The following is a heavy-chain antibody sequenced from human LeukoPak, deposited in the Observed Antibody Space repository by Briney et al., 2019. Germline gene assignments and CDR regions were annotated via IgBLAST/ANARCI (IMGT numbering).Heavy chain of an antibody. D-gene: IGHD1-26*01. Sequence: GGSLRLSCAASGFTFDDYGMSWVRQAPGKGLDWVSGINWNGGSTGYADSVKGRFTISRDNAKNSLYLQMNSLRAEDTALYYCARERLSGSYLYYFDYWGQGTLVTVSS. CDR3: ARERLSGSYLYYFDY. V-gene: IGHV3-20*04. CDR2: INWNGGST. J-gene: IGHJ4*02. CDR1: GFTFDDYG.